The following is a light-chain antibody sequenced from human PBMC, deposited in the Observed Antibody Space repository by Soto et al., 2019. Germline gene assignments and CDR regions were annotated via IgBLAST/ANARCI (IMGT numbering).Light chain of an antibody. CDR2: DVT. CDR1: SSDVGGYNY. V-gene: IGLV2-14*03. Sequence: QSALTQTASVSGSPGQSITISCTGTSSDVGGYNYVSWYQQHPGKAPKLLICDVTNRPSGVSNRFSGSKSGNTASLTISGLQTEDEADYYCSSFASSIPLVFGGGTKLTVL. CDR3: SSFASSIPLV. J-gene: IGLJ2*01.